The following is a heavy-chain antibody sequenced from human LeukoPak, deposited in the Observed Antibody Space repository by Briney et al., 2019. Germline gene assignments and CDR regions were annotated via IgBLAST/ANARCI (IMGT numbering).Heavy chain of an antibody. CDR2: IYYSGST. CDR1: GGSISSGGYY. Sequence: PSETLSLTCTVSGGSISSGGYYWSWIRQHPGKGLEWIGYIYYSGSTYYNPSLKSRVPISVDTSKNQFSLKLSSVTAADTAVYYCARESWNYYFDYWGQGTLVTVSS. CDR3: ARESWNYYFDY. V-gene: IGHV4-31*03. D-gene: IGHD1-7*01. J-gene: IGHJ4*02.